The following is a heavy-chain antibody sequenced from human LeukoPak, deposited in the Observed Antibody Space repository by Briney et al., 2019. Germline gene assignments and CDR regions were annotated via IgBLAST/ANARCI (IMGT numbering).Heavy chain of an antibody. CDR3: VREAWSGYYILNH. Sequence: GGSLRLSCAASGFTFSSYEMNWVRQAPGKGLEWVSYISSSGSTIYYADSVKGRFTISRDNAKNSLYLQMNSLRAEDTAVYYCVREAWSGYYILNHWGQGILVTVSS. J-gene: IGHJ5*02. CDR1: GFTFSSYE. CDR2: ISSSGSTI. V-gene: IGHV3-48*03. D-gene: IGHD3-3*01.